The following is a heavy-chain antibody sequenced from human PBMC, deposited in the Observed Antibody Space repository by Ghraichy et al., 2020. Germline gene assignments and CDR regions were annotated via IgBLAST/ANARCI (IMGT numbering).Heavy chain of an antibody. CDR3: AREGNDYGDYAYPADS. Sequence: GGSLRLSCVASGFIFSGYSMNWVRQAPGKGLEWVSSISSSSSYIYYADSVKGRFTISRDNAKNSMYLQMNSLRAEDSAVYSCAREGNDYGDYAYPADSWGQGILVTVSS. CDR2: ISSSSSYI. CDR1: GFIFSGYS. J-gene: IGHJ4*02. V-gene: IGHV3-21*01. D-gene: IGHD4-17*01.